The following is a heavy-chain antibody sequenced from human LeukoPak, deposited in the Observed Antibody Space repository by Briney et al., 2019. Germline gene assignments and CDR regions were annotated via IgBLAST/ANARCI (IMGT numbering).Heavy chain of an antibody. CDR3: ARGCRPYYYGSGSYSD. J-gene: IGHJ4*02. V-gene: IGHV1-8*01. CDR2: MNPNSGNT. CDR1: GYTFTSYD. Sequence: ASVKVSCKASGYTFTSYDINWVRPATGQGLEWMGWMNPNSGNTGYAQKFQGRVTMTRNTSISTAYMELSSLRSEDTAVYYCARGCRPYYYGSGSYSDWGQGTLVTVSS. D-gene: IGHD3-10*01.